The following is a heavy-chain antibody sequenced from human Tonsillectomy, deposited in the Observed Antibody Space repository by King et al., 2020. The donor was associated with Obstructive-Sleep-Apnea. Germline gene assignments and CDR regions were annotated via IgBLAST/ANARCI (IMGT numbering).Heavy chain of an antibody. CDR3: AKDATGYCSDATCGIDS. Sequence: VQLVESGGVVVQAGGSLRLSCAASGFPFDDYTMHWVRQVPGQGLEWISLITWDYGTIYYADSVKGRFTISRDNSKNSLFLQMNSLRTEDTALYYCAKDATGYCSDATCGIDSWGQGTLVTVSS. V-gene: IGHV3-43*01. CDR2: ITWDYGTI. D-gene: IGHD2-15*01. J-gene: IGHJ4*02. CDR1: GFPFDDYT.